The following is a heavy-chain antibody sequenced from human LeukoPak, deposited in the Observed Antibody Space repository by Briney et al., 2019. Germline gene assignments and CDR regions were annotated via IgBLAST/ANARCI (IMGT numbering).Heavy chain of an antibody. CDR1: GFTFSSYW. V-gene: IGHV3-7*01. J-gene: IGHJ6*03. CDR3: ARDRSGYSSGWPPGYYYYMDV. D-gene: IGHD6-19*01. CDR2: IKQDGSEK. Sequence: GGSLRLSCAASGFTFSSYWMSWVRQAPGKGLEWVANIKQDGSEKYYVDSVKGRFTISRDNAKNSLYLQMNSLRAEDTAVYYCARDRSGYSSGWPPGYYYYMDVWGKGTTVTISS.